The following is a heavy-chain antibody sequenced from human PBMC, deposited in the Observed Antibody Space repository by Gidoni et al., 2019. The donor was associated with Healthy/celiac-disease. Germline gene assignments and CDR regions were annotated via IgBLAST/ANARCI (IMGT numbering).Heavy chain of an antibody. Sequence: QVQLVESGGGVVQPGRSLRLSCAASGFTFSSYGMHWVRQAPGKGMEWVAVIWYDGRNKYYADSVKGRFTISRDNSKNTLYLQMNSLRAEDTAVYCARDIDYAGNYYYYYGMDVWGQGTTVTVSS. J-gene: IGHJ6*02. CDR3: ARDIDYAGNYYYYYGMDV. CDR1: GFTFSSYG. D-gene: IGHD2-2*01. CDR2: IWYDGRNK. V-gene: IGHV3-33*01.